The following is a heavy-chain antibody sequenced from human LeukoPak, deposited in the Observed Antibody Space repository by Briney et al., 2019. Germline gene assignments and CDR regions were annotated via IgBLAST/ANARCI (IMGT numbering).Heavy chain of an antibody. V-gene: IGHV3-21*06. CDR1: GFTFSSYW. Sequence: GGSLRLSCAASGFTFSSYWMSWVRQAPGKGLEWVSIISRASESIFYADSVKGRFTISRDNAKNSLYLQMNGLRAEDTAVYYCARGATDVTRWFDPWGQGTRVTVSS. D-gene: IGHD1-1*01. CDR2: ISRASESI. CDR3: ARGATDVTRWFDP. J-gene: IGHJ5*02.